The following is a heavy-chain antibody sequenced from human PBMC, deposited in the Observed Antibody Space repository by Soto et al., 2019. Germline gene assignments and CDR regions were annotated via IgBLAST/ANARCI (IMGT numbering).Heavy chain of an antibody. Sequence: EVQLVESGGGLVQPGGSLRLSCAASGFTFSSYWMSWVRQAPGKGLEWVANIKQDGSEKYYVDSVKGRFTISRDNAKNSLYLQMNSLRAKDTAVYYCAREGPLWFGELLGAFDYWGQGTLVTVSS. J-gene: IGHJ4*02. CDR1: GFTFSSYW. CDR2: IKQDGSEK. D-gene: IGHD3-10*01. CDR3: AREGPLWFGELLGAFDY. V-gene: IGHV3-7*03.